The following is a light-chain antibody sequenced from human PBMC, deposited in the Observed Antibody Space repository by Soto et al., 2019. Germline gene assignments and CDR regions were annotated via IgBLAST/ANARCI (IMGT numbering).Light chain of an antibody. Sequence: QSALTQPASVSGSXXQSITXXCTGTSSDIGAYNFVSWYQQHPGKAPKLMLYDVNIRPSGVSNRFSGSKSGNTASLTISGLQAEDEADYYCTSWTTSTTMIFGGGTKLTVL. V-gene: IGLV2-14*03. J-gene: IGLJ2*01. CDR1: SSDIGAYNF. CDR3: TSWTTSTTMI. CDR2: DVN.